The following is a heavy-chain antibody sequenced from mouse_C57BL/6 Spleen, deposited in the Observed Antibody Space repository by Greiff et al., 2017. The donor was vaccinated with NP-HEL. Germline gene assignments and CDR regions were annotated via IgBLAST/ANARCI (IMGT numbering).Heavy chain of an antibody. J-gene: IGHJ2*01. CDR3: ARFRYDYDIFDY. V-gene: IGHV1-82*01. Sequence: QVQLKQSGPELVKPGASVKISCKASGYAFSSSWMNWVKQRPGKGLEWIGRIYPGDGDTNYNGKFKGKATLTADKSSSTAYMQLSSLTSEDSAVYFCARFRYDYDIFDYWGQGTTLTVSS. CDR2: IYPGDGDT. CDR1: GYAFSSSW. D-gene: IGHD2-4*01.